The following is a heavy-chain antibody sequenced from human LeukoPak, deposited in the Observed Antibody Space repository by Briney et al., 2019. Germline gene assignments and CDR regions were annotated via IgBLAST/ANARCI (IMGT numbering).Heavy chain of an antibody. CDR1: GYTFTSYD. V-gene: IGHV1-8*01. J-gene: IGHJ5*02. D-gene: IGHD3-10*01. CDR2: MNPNSCNT. Sequence: ASVKVSCKASGYTFTSYDINWVRQATGQGLEWMGWMNPNSCNTGYAQKFQGRVTMTRTTSISTAYMELSSLRSEDTAVYYCARGRITMVRGVIIFHWFDPWGQGTLVTVSS. CDR3: ARGRITMVRGVIIFHWFDP.